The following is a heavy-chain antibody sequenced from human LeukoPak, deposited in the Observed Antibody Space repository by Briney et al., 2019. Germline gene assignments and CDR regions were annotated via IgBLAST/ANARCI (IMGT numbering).Heavy chain of an antibody. CDR1: GFTFSTYA. V-gene: IGHV3-23*01. CDR2: ISGSGGDT. Sequence: PGGSLRLSCAASGFTFSTYAMTWVRQAPGKGLEWVSAISGSGGDTFYADSVRGRFTISRGNSKSTLYLQMNSLGAEDTAVYYCARPRDGFNLLDNWGQGTLVTVSS. D-gene: IGHD5-24*01. CDR3: ARPRDGFNLLDN. J-gene: IGHJ4*02.